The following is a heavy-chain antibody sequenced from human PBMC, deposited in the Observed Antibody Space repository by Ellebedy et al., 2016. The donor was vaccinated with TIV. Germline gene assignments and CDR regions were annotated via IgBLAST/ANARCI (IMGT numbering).Heavy chain of an antibody. D-gene: IGHD2-2*01. J-gene: IGHJ4*02. CDR3: LVGTDY. CDR2: IWYDGSKK. Sequence: PGGSLRLSCAASGFTFSSYGMHWVRQAPGKGLEWVAVIWYDGSKKYYADSVKGRFTISRDNSKNTLYLQMNSLRAEDTGVYYCLVGTDYWGQGTLVTVSS. CDR1: GFTFSSYG. V-gene: IGHV3-33*03.